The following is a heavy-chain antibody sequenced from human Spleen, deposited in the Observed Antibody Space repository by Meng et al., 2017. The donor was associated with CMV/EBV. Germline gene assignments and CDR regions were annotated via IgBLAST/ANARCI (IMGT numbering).Heavy chain of an antibody. CDR3: ARDFRDYGDFRWFDP. J-gene: IGHJ5*02. D-gene: IGHD4-17*01. V-gene: IGHV4-39*07. CDR2: VHYSGNT. Sequence: SGASFSHSDYYWGWIRQPPGKGLEWIGSVHYSGNTCYNPSLKSRVTISVDTSKNQFSLKLSSVTAADTAVYYCARDFRDYGDFRWFDPWGQGTLVTVSS. CDR1: GASFSHSDYY.